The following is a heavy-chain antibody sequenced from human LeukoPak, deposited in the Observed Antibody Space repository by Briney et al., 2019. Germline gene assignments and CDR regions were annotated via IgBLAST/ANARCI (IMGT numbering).Heavy chain of an antibody. CDR2: IYPGDSDT. V-gene: IGHV5-51*01. CDR3: ARLGCSSTSCYRNWFDP. Sequence: GASLKISCKGSGYSFTSYWIGWVRRMPGKGLEWMGIIYPGDSDTRYSPSFQGQVTISADKSISTAYLQWSSLKASDTAMYYCARLGCSSTSCYRNWFDPWGQGTLVTVSS. D-gene: IGHD2-2*01. CDR1: GYSFTSYW. J-gene: IGHJ5*02.